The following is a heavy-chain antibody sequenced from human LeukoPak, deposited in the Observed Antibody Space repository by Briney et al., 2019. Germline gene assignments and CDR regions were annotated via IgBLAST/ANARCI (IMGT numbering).Heavy chain of an antibody. J-gene: IGHJ6*02. CDR2: ISYDGSNK. Sequence: GGSLRLSCAASGFTFSSYAMHWVRQAPGKGLEWVAVISYDGSNKYYADSVKGRFTISRDNSKNTLYLQMNSLRAEDTAVYYCARAEIVADVWGQGTTVTVSS. D-gene: IGHD2-15*01. CDR3: ARAEIVADV. CDR1: GFTFSSYA. V-gene: IGHV3-30-3*01.